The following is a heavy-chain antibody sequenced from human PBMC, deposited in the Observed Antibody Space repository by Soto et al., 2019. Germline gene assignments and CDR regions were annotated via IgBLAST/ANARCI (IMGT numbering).Heavy chain of an antibody. D-gene: IGHD6-6*01. CDR1: GYSISSGYY. CDR2: IYHSGST. CDR3: ARVGSSSSAY. V-gene: IGHV4-38-2*01. Sequence: SETLSLTCAVSGYSISSGYYWGWIRQPPGKGLEWIGSIYHSGSTYYSPSLKSRVAISVDTSKNQFSLKLSSVTAADTAVYYCARVGSSSSAYWGQGTLVTVSS. J-gene: IGHJ4*02.